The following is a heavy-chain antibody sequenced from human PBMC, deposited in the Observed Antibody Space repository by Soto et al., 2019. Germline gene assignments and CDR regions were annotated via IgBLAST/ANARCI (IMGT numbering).Heavy chain of an antibody. J-gene: IGHJ4*02. V-gene: IGHV4-4*07. CDR3: ARGSLAPDY. Sequence: SETLSLTCTVSGASLNNYYWSWARQPAGKGLEWVGRIYTSGSTNYNPSLESRVTMSVDTSKNQFSLKLSSVTAADTAVYYCARGSLAPDYWGQGSLVTVSS. CDR1: GASLNNYY. CDR2: IYTSGST. D-gene: IGHD1-26*01.